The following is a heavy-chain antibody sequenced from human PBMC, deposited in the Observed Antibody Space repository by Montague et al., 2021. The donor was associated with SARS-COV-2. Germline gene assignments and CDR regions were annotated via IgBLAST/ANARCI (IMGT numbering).Heavy chain of an antibody. CDR3: ARLLPDGTVVATDIPFDS. V-gene: IGHV4-39*01. CDR2: IYYSGST. D-gene: IGHD2-21*02. CDR1: GGSISSSSYY. Sequence: SETLSLTCTVSGGSISSSSYYWGWIRQPPGKGLEWIGSIYYSGSTYYNPSLKSRVTISVDTSKNQFSLKLRSVIAADTAVHYCARLLPDGTVVATDIPFDSWGQGTLVTVSS. J-gene: IGHJ4*02.